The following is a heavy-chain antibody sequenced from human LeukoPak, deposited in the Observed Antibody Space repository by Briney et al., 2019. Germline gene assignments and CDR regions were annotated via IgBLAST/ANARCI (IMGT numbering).Heavy chain of an antibody. V-gene: IGHV1-69*13. Sequence: SVKVSCKASGGTFSSNAISWVRQAPGQGLEWMGGIIPIFGTANYAQKFQGRVTITADESTSTAYMELSSLRSEDTAVYYCARAVVVFLGWYYFDYWGQGTLVTVSS. J-gene: IGHJ4*02. CDR2: IIPIFGTA. D-gene: IGHD2-21*01. CDR1: GGTFSSNA. CDR3: ARAVVVFLGWYYFDY.